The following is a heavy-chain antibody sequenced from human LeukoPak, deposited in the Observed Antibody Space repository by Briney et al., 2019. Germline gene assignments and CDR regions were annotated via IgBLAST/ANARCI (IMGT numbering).Heavy chain of an antibody. CDR2: ISYDGSNK. V-gene: IGHV3-30-3*01. Sequence: QPGGSLRLSCAGSGFTFSSHAMHWVRQAPGKGLEWVAVISYDGSNKYYADSVKGRFTISRDNSKNTLYLQMSSLRAEDTAVYYCARALLTYSSSPVDCWGQGTLVTVSS. CDR1: GFTFSSHA. D-gene: IGHD6-6*01. J-gene: IGHJ4*02. CDR3: ARALLTYSSSPVDC.